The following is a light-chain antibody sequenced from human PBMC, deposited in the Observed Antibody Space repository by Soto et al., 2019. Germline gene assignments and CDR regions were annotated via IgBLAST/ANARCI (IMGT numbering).Light chain of an antibody. CDR2: DAS. J-gene: IGKJ1*01. CDR3: HQRSNWPWT. Sequence: EIVLTQSPAILSVSPGERATLSCRASQSISRSLAWYQQKPGQAPRLLISDASTRATGIPARLSGSGSGTEFTLTISSLQSEEWSVYDGHQRSNWPWTFGQGTKVDIK. CDR1: QSISRS. V-gene: IGKV3-15*01.